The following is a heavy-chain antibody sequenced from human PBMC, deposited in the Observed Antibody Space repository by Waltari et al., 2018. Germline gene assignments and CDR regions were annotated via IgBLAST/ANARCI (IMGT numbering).Heavy chain of an antibody. V-gene: IGHV3-11*04. CDR1: GFTRYVFSDYY. J-gene: IGHJ6*02. Sequence: QMQLEESGGGLVKPGGSLRLSCAASGFTRYVFSDYYMNWVRQTTGKGMEGLSYIGGTGSHIQEAESVKGRFTISRDNTNNYLYLQMTDLSPEDTATYYCASQDLDGWGQGTTLTVSS. CDR2: IGGTGSHI. CDR3: ASQDLDG.